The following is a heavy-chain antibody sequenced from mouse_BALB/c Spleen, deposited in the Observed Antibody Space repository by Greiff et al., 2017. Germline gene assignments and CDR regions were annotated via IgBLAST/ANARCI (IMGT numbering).Heavy chain of an antibody. CDR2: INPSTGYT. Sequence: VQLQQSGPQLVRPGASVKMSCKASGYTFTSYWMHWVKQRPGQGLEWIGYINPSTGYTEYNQKFKDKATLTADKSSSTAYMQLSSLTSEDSAVYYCARLLRLRFAYWGQGTLVTVSA. CDR1: GYTFTSYW. V-gene: IGHV1-4*01. D-gene: IGHD1-2*01. CDR3: ARLLRLRFAY. J-gene: IGHJ3*01.